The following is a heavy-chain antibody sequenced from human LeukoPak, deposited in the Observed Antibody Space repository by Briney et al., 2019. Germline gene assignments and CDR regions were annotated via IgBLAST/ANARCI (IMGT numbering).Heavy chain of an antibody. CDR3: ARDGSYYNEAFGI. V-gene: IGHV3-48*01. Sequence: GGSLRLSCAGSGFTFRSYSMNWVRQAPGKGLEWVSYISSSSGTIYYADSVKGRFTISRDNAKNSLYLQMNSLRAEDTAVYYCARDGSYYNEAFGIWGQGTMVTVSS. D-gene: IGHD1-26*01. J-gene: IGHJ3*02. CDR2: ISSSSGTI. CDR1: GFTFRSYS.